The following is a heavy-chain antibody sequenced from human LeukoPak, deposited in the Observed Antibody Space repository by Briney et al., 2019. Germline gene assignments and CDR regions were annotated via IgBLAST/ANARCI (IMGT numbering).Heavy chain of an antibody. Sequence: GGSLRLSCAASGVTLSSYCISWVRQAPGKGLEWVANIKQDGSEKYYVDSVKGRFTISRDNGKNSLYLQMDSLRADDTAVYYCARTSGTGWSHWGQGTLVTVSS. J-gene: IGHJ4*02. D-gene: IGHD6-19*01. CDR1: GVTLSSYC. V-gene: IGHV3-7*01. CDR2: IKQDGSEK. CDR3: ARTSGTGWSH.